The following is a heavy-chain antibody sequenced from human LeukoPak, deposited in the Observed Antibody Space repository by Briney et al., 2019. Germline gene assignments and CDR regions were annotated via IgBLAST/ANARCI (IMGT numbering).Heavy chain of an antibody. D-gene: IGHD6-6*01. V-gene: IGHV4-59*01. CDR3: ARVAARYVGMDV. Sequence: SETLSLTCTVSGGSISSYYWSWIRQPPGKGLEWIGYIYYSGSTNYNPSLKSRVTISVDTSKKQVPLNLSSVTAADMAVYYCARVAARYVGMDVWGQGTTVTVSS. J-gene: IGHJ6*02. CDR1: GGSISSYY. CDR2: IYYSGST.